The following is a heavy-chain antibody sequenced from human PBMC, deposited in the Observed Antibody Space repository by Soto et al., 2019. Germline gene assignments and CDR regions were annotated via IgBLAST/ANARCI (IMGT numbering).Heavy chain of an antibody. CDR3: ARDRGMAVAGPPVGYMDV. Sequence: QVQLVQSGAEVTKPGASVNISCRTSGYNFSRYHMHWVRQAPGQGLEWMGIINPSGGATTYAQKSRGKVTMTGDTSRSTFYVELSSLTSEETGVYYCARDRGMAVAGPPVGYMDVGGQGTTVTVSS. V-gene: IGHV1-46*01. D-gene: IGHD6-19*01. J-gene: IGHJ6*02. CDR1: GYNFSRYH. CDR2: INPSGGAT.